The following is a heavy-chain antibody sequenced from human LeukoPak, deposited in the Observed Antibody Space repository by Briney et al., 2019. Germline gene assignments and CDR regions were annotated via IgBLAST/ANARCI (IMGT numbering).Heavy chain of an antibody. Sequence: GGSVRLSCAASGFTFSRSAMHWVRQASGKGLEGVGRISSKANSYATAYAASVKGRFTISRDDSKNKSYLQQHTMKTQGRSLYYCLICRINNWGQGTLVTVSS. CDR2: ISSKANSYAT. J-gene: IGHJ4*02. CDR3: LICRINN. V-gene: IGHV3-73*01. D-gene: IGHD2-15*01. CDR1: GFTFSRSA.